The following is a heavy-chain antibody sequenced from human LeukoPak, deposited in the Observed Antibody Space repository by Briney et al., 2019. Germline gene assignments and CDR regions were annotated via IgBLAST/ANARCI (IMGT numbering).Heavy chain of an antibody. J-gene: IGHJ3*02. CDR2: INHSGST. CDR3: ARRRRVVRGSSAFDI. Sequence: SETLSLTCAVYGGSFSGYYWSWIRQPPGKGLEWIGEINHSGSTNYNPSLKSRVTISVDTSKNQFSLKLSSVTAADTAVYYCARRRRVVRGSSAFDIWGQGTMVTVSS. D-gene: IGHD3-16*01. CDR1: GGSFSGYY. V-gene: IGHV4-34*01.